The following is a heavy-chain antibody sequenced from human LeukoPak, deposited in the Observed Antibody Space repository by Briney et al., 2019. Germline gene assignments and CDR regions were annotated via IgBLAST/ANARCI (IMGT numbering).Heavy chain of an antibody. CDR2: IYYSGST. CDR1: GGSISSYY. J-gene: IGHJ4*02. D-gene: IGHD2-2*02. Sequence: SETLSLTCTVSGGSISSYYWSWIRQPPGKGLEWIGYIYYSGSTNYNPSLKSRVTISVDTSKNQFSLKLSSVTAADTAVYYCAREGGYCSSTSCYTGIDYWGQGTLVTVSS. V-gene: IGHV4-59*01. CDR3: AREGGYCSSTSCYTGIDY.